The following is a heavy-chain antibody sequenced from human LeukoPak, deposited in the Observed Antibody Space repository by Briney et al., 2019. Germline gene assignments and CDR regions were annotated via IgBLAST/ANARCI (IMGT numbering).Heavy chain of an antibody. CDR3: ARLVSGYEEHYGMDV. CDR2: ISAYNGNT. V-gene: IGHV1-18*01. J-gene: IGHJ6*02. Sequence: ASVKVSCKAAGYTFTSYGISWVGQAPGQGGEGRGWISAYNGNTNYAQKLQGRVTMTPHTSTSTAYMELRSLRSDDTAVYYCARLVSGYEEHYGMDVWGQGTTVTVSS. CDR1: GYTFTSYG. D-gene: IGHD5-12*01.